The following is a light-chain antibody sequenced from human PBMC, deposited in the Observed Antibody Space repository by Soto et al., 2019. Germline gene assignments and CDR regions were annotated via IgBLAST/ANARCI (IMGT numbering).Light chain of an antibody. CDR1: QSVSSSY. V-gene: IGKV3-20*01. J-gene: IGKJ1*01. CDR2: GAS. CDR3: QQYGSSRGT. Sequence: EIVLTQSPGTLSLSPGERATLSCRASQSVSSSYLAWYQQKPGQAPRPLIYGASSRATGIPDRFSGSGSGTDFTLTISRLEPEDFAVYYCQQYGSSRGTFGQGTKVDNK.